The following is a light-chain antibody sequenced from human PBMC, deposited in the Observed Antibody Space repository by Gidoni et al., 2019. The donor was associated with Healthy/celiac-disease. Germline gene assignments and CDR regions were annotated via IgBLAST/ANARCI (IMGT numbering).Light chain of an antibody. V-gene: IGKV1-39*01. CDR1: QSISSY. Sequence: DIQMTQSPSSLSASVGDRVTITCRASQSISSYLNWYQQKPGKAPKLLIYAASSLQSGVPSRFSVSGSGTDFTLTISSLQPEAFATYYCQQSYSTPYTFGQGTKLEIK. CDR2: AAS. CDR3: QQSYSTPYT. J-gene: IGKJ2*01.